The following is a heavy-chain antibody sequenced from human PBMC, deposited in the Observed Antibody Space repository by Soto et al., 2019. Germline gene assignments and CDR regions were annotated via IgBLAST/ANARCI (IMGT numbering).Heavy chain of an antibody. V-gene: IGHV3-66*01. CDR3: ARETGYYYEMDV. CDR1: GVTVSSNY. CDR2: IYSGGST. Sequence: EVLLVESGGGLVQPGGYLRLYCAASGVTVSSNYMSCVRQATGKGLEWVSVIYSGGSTYYADSVKDRFTISRDNYKNTLYLQMNSLRAEDTAVYDCARETGYYYEMDVWGQGNTVNVSS. J-gene: IGHJ6*02.